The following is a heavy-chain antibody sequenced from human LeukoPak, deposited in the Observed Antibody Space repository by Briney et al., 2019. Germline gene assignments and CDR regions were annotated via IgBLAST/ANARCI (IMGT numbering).Heavy chain of an antibody. J-gene: IGHJ3*02. Sequence: PGGSLRLSCAASGFTFSSYAMSWVRQAPGKGLEWVSAISGSGGSTYYADSVNGRFTISRDNSKNTLYLQMNSLRAEDTAVYYCAKGCSTTNCYDAFDIWGQGTMVTVCS. V-gene: IGHV3-23*01. CDR1: GFTFSSYA. D-gene: IGHD2-2*01. CDR3: AKGCSTTNCYDAFDI. CDR2: ISGSGGST.